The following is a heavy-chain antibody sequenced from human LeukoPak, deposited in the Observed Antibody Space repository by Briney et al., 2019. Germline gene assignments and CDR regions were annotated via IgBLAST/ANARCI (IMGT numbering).Heavy chain of an antibody. V-gene: IGHV1-2*02. CDR3: ARTAGYYDSSGCY. CDR1: GYTFTGYY. J-gene: IGHJ4*02. D-gene: IGHD3-22*01. Sequence: ASVKVSCKASGYTFTGYYMHWVRQAPGQGLEWMGWINPNSGGTNYAQKFQGRVTMTRDTYISTAYMELSRLRSDDTAAYYCARTAGYYDSSGCYWGQGTLVTVSS. CDR2: INPNSGGT.